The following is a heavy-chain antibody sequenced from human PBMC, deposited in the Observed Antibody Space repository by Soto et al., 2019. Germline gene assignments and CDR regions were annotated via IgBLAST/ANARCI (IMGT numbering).Heavy chain of an antibody. D-gene: IGHD2-2*01. V-gene: IGHV3-30-3*01. CDR1: GFNFSFYA. Sequence: GGSLRLSCASSGFNFSFYAMHWVRQTPGKGLEWVAVISFDGNNIYYADSVRGRFTISRDSSSSMLYLQMNNLKPEDSAIYYCARVGFSSIWCVTQFDNWGQGTLVTVSS. CDR2: ISFDGNNI. CDR3: ARVGFSSIWCVTQFDN. J-gene: IGHJ4*02.